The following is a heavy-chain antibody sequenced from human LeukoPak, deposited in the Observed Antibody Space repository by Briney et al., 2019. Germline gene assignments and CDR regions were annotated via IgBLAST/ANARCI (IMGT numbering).Heavy chain of an antibody. CDR2: VDPEDAKA. V-gene: IGHV1-69-2*01. CDR3: ATSGRSSLAFDV. D-gene: IGHD3-10*01. J-gene: IGHJ3*01. Sequence: VKISCKSSRYTFSDYYIHWVRQAPAGGLQWLGRVDPEDAKAVYSENLQGRVTITADSFSDSTYMFLSSLTSEDTAFYYCATSGRSSLAFDVWGQGTVVSVSS. CDR1: RYTFSDYY.